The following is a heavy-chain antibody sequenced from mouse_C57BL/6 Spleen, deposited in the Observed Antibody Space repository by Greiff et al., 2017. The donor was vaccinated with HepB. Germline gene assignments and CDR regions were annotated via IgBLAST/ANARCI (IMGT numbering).Heavy chain of an antibody. Sequence: QVQLQQPGAELVRPGSSVKLSCKASGYTFTSYWMDWVKQRPGQGLEWIGNIYPSDSETHYNQKFKDKATLTVAKSSSTAYMQLSSLTSEDSAVYDCARTTYGSSSYWYFDGWGTGTTVTVSS. CDR3: ARTTYGSSSYWYFDG. J-gene: IGHJ1*03. D-gene: IGHD1-1*01. CDR1: GYTFTSYW. V-gene: IGHV1-61*01. CDR2: IYPSDSET.